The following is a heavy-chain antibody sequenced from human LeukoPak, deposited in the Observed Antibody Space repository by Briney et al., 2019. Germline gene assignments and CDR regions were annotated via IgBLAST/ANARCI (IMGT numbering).Heavy chain of an antibody. CDR2: IYSGGDT. J-gene: IGHJ4*02. Sequence: PGGSLRLSCAASGFTVSSSHMTWVRQAVGKGLEWVSFIYSGGDTSYADSVKGRFTISRDNSKNTLYLQMTSLRAEDTAVHYCARVYNYVFDYWGQGTLVTVSS. CDR3: ARVYNYVFDY. CDR1: GFTVSSSH. D-gene: IGHD3-10*02. V-gene: IGHV3-53*01.